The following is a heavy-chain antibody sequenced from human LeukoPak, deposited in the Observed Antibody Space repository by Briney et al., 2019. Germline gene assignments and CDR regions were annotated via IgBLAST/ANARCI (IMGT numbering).Heavy chain of an antibody. CDR2: INTGVDT. CDR3: ANACHPGRTVFDS. CDR1: GLTFRNYD. D-gene: IGHD4-17*01. V-gene: IGHV3-13*04. Sequence: GGSLRLSCAASGLTFRNYDMHWVRQSPGKSPEWVSGINTGVDTYYPDSVRGRFTISRDNAKNSLYLQMNYLRPGDTAVYYCANACHPGRTVFDSWGQGTLVIVSS. J-gene: IGHJ4*02.